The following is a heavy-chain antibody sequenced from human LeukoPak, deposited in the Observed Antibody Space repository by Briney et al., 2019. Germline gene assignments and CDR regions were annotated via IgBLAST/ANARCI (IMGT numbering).Heavy chain of an antibody. V-gene: IGHV1-69*05. CDR1: GGTLSSYA. CDR2: IIPIFGTA. D-gene: IGHD5-18*01. J-gene: IGHJ3*02. Sequence: ASVKVSCKASGGTLSSYAISWVRQAPGQGLEWMGRIIPIFGTANYAQKFQGRVTITTDESTSTAYMELSSLRSGDTAVYYCARRYSYPDAFDIWGQGTMVTVSS. CDR3: ARRYSYPDAFDI.